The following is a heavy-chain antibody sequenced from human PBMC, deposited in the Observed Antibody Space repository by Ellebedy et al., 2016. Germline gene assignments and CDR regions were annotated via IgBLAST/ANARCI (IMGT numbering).Heavy chain of an antibody. CDR2: IYHSGST. J-gene: IGHJ4*02. CDR3: AVDYYDSGNPIRHRGY. CDR1: GYSISSGYY. Sequence: SETLSLXXTVSGYSISSGYYWGWIRQPPGKGLEWIGSIYHSGSTYYNPSLKSRVTISVDTSKNQFSLKLSSVTAADTAVYYCAVDYYDSGNPIRHRGYWGQGTLVIVSS. V-gene: IGHV4-38-2*02. D-gene: IGHD3-10*01.